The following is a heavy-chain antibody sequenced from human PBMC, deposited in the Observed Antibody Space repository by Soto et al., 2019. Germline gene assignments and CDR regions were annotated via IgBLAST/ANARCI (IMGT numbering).Heavy chain of an antibody. J-gene: IGHJ3*02. CDR1: GFTFSNYA. V-gene: IGHV3-66*01. D-gene: IGHD3-10*01. Sequence: PGGSLRLSCSASGFTFSNYAMHWLRQAPGTGLEWVSVIYSNGNTYYADSVQGRFTIPRDNSKNTLYLQMNSLRAEDTAVFYCARNYGSRTVTGDAFDIWGQGTMVTVSS. CDR3: ARNYGSRTVTGDAFDI. CDR2: IYSNGNT.